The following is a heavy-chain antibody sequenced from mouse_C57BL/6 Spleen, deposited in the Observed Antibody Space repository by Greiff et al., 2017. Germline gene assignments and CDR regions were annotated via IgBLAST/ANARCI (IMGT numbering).Heavy chain of an antibody. J-gene: IGHJ3*01. CDR1: GFTFSSYA. Sequence: VQLKESGGGLVKPGGSLKLSCAASGFTFSSYAMSWVRQTPEKRLEWVATISDGGSYTYYPDNVKGRFTISRDNAKNNLYLQMSHLKSEDTAMYYCARDGDYYGGGFAYWGQGTLVTVSA. D-gene: IGHD1-1*01. CDR3: ARDGDYYGGGFAY. V-gene: IGHV5-4*01. CDR2: ISDGGSYT.